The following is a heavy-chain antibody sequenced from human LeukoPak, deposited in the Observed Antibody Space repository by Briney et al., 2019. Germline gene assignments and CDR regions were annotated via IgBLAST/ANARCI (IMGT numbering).Heavy chain of an antibody. D-gene: IGHD3-10*01. J-gene: IGHJ4*02. V-gene: IGHV3-64*01. CDR2: INSNGGST. CDR3: ARGGITKFDY. Sequence: PGGSLRLSCAASGFTFSSYAVHWVRQAPGKGLEYVSAINSNGGSTYYANSVKGRFTISRDNSKNTLYLQMGSLRAEDMAVYYCARGGITKFDYWGQGTLVTVSS. CDR1: GFTFSSYA.